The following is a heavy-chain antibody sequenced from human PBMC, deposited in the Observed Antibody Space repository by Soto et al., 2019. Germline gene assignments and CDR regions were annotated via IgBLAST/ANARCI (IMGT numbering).Heavy chain of an antibody. CDR2: SYYNGDT. Sequence: XETLSLPCTVSSGSVTSSSYYWSWVRQSPGKGLEWIGYSYYNGDTNYNPSLKSRVTISVDTSKNQFYLNLTFVTAADTGVYYCAREGGVLRLSNWFDAWGQGIQVTVSS. J-gene: IGHJ5*02. V-gene: IGHV4-61*01. CDR3: AREGGVLRLSNWFDA. D-gene: IGHD3-3*01. CDR1: SGSVTSSSYY.